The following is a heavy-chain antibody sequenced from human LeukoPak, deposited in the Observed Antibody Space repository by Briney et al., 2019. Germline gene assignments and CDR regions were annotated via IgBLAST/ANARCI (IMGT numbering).Heavy chain of an antibody. Sequence: GASVKVSCKASGYTFTSYDINWVRQATGQGLEWMGWMNPNSGNTGYAQKFQGRVTITRNTSISTAYMELSSLRSEDTAVYYCARPGKRDSRGYYLDDWYFDLWGRGTLVTVSS. D-gene: IGHD3-22*01. CDR1: GYTFTSYD. CDR2: MNPNSGNT. V-gene: IGHV1-8*03. CDR3: ARPGKRDSRGYYLDDWYFDL. J-gene: IGHJ2*01.